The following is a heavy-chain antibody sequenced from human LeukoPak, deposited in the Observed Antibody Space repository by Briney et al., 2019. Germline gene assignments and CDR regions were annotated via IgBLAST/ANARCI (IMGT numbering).Heavy chain of an antibody. D-gene: IGHD2-15*01. V-gene: IGHV3-23*01. Sequence: GGSLTLSCAASGFTFSSSAMSWVRQAPGKGLEWVSAISNNGGYTYYADSVQGRFTISRDNSKSTLCLQMNSLRAEDTAVYYCAKQLGYCSDGSCYFPYWGQGTLVTVSS. J-gene: IGHJ4*02. CDR3: AKQLGYCSDGSCYFPY. CDR1: GFTFSSSA. CDR2: ISNNGGYT.